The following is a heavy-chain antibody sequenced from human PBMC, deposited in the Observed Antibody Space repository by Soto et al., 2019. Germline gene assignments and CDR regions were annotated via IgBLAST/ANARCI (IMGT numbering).Heavy chain of an antibody. CDR2: IYYSGST. V-gene: IGHV4-59*01. Sequence: ETMSLTWTFSGVSMSRYYWSWIRQPPGKGLEWIGYIYYSGSTNYNPSLKSRVTISVDTSKNQFSLKLSSVTAADTAVYYGAIDYANYGGDHWVHPWGKGTLVPVS. CDR3: AIDYANYGGDHWVHP. J-gene: IGHJ5*02. D-gene: IGHD2-21*02. CDR1: GVSMSRYY.